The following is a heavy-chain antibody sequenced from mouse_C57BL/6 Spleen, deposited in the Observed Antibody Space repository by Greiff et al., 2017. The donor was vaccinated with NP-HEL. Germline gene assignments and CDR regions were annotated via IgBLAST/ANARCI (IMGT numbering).Heavy chain of an antibody. D-gene: IGHD1-1*01. J-gene: IGHJ2*01. V-gene: IGHV14-4*01. CDR3: TTWGLRWPN. CDR1: GFNIKDDY. CDR2: IDPENGDT. Sequence: EVQLQQSGAELVRPGASVKLSCTASGFNIKDDYMHWVKQRPEQGLEWIGWIDPENGDTEYASKFQGKATITADTSSNTAYLQLSSLTSEDTAVYYCTTWGLRWPNGGQGTTLTVSS.